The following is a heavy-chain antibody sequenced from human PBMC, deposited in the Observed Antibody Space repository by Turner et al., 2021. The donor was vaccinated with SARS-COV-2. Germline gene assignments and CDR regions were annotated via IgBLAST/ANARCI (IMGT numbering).Heavy chain of an antibody. J-gene: IGHJ6*02. CDR2: MWEDGSNK. V-gene: IGHV3-33*01. Sequence: QVQLVESGGGVVQPGRSLRLSCAASGFPFSSYGMHWVRQAPGKGREWGAVMWEDGSNKYYAYSVKGRFTISRDNSKNTRYLQMNSLRAEDTAVYYWVRGFVGRGWPLKYDYHGMDVWGQGTTVTVSS. CDR3: VRGFVGRGWPLKYDYHGMDV. D-gene: IGHD3-10*01. CDR1: GFPFSSYG.